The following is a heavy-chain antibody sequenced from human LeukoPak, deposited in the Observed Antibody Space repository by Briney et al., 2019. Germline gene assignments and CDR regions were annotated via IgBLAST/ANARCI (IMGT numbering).Heavy chain of an antibody. CDR1: GFTFTSSA. CDR2: IVVGSGNT. V-gene: IGHV1-58*01. J-gene: IGHJ4*02. CDR3: AAVVPAAIPAFDY. Sequence: ASVKVSCKASGFTFTSSAVQWVRQARGQRLEWIGWIVVGSGNTNYAQKFQERVTITRDMSTSTAYMELSSLRSEDTAVYYCAAVVPAAIPAFDYWGQGTLVTVSS. D-gene: IGHD2-2*02.